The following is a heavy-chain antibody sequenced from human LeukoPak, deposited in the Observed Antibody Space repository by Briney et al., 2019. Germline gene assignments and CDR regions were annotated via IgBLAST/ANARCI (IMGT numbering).Heavy chain of an antibody. Sequence: SETLSLTCTVSGGSISSYYWSWIRQPPGKGLEWIGYIYYSGSTNYNPSLKSRLTISVDTSKNQFSLKLSSVTAAGTAVYYCARDRTIFGVVTPVGHDAFDIWGQGTMVTVSS. D-gene: IGHD3-3*01. CDR3: ARDRTIFGVVTPVGHDAFDI. CDR2: IYYSGST. V-gene: IGHV4-59*01. CDR1: GGSISSYY. J-gene: IGHJ3*02.